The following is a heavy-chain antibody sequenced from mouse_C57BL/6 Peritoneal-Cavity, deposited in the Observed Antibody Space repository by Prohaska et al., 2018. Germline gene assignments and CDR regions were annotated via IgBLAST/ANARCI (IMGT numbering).Heavy chain of an antibody. CDR3: AGIRGSAWFAY. Sequence: EVKLVASGGGLVKPGGSLKHSCATSGFTFSDYGTPRVRQAAEKWLERGADITSGSSTIYYEDRVKGQLTISRDNDKNLHFLQTTGLRSEDTAMYCCAGIRGSAWFAYWGQGTLVTVSA. CDR2: ITSGSSTI. J-gene: IGHJ3*01. CDR1: GFTFSDYG. V-gene: IGHV5-17*01. D-gene: IGHD1-1*02.